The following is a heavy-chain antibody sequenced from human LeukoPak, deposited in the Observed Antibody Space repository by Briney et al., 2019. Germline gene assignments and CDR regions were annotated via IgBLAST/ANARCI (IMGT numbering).Heavy chain of an antibody. CDR2: INHSGST. CDR1: GGSFSGYY. D-gene: IGHD6-13*01. J-gene: IGHJ4*02. CDR3: ARGWHQLANFDY. Sequence: ASETLSLTCAVYGGSFSGYYWSWIRQPPGKGLEWIGEINHSGSTNYNPSLKSRVTISVDTSKNQFSLKPSSVTAADTAVYYCARGWHQLANFDYWGQGTLVTVSS. V-gene: IGHV4-34*01.